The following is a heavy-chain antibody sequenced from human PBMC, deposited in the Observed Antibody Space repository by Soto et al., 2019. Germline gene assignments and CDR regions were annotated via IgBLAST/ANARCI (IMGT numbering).Heavy chain of an antibody. J-gene: IGHJ5*02. CDR1: GYSISSGYY. CDR3: AREGYCTNGVCLGWFDP. D-gene: IGHD2-8*01. V-gene: IGHV4-38-2*02. Sequence: SETLSLTCAVSGYSISSGYYWGWLRQPPGKGLEWIGSIYHGGRTYYNPSLKSRVTISVDTSKNQFSLKLSSVTAADTAVYYCAREGYCTNGVCLGWFDPWGQGTLVTVSS. CDR2: IYHGGRT.